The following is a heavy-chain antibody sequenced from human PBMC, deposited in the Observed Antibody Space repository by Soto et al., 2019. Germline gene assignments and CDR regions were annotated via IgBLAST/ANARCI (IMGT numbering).Heavy chain of an antibody. CDR3: ARDRGHSSGYYPYWFDP. J-gene: IGHJ5*02. CDR2: IIPIFGTA. Sequence: QVQLVQSGAEVKKPGSSVKVSCKASGGTFSSYAITWVRQAPGQGLEWMGGIIPIFGTANYAQKFQGRVTITADESKSTAYMELSSLRSEDTAVYYCARDRGHSSGYYPYWFDPWGQGTLVTVSS. D-gene: IGHD3-22*01. CDR1: GGTFSSYA. V-gene: IGHV1-69*12.